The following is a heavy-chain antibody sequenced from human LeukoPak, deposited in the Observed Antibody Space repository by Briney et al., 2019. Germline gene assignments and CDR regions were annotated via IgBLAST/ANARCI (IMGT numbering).Heavy chain of an antibody. J-gene: IGHJ4*02. CDR2: INHSGST. CDR3: ARGRAGYSSSWYAVVY. D-gene: IGHD6-13*01. Sequence: SETLSLTCAVYGGSFSGYYWSWLRQPPGKGLEWIGEINHSGSTNYNPSLKSRVTISVDTSKNQFSLKLSSVTAADTAVYYCARGRAGYSSSWYAVVYWGQGTLVTVSS. V-gene: IGHV4-34*01. CDR1: GGSFSGYY.